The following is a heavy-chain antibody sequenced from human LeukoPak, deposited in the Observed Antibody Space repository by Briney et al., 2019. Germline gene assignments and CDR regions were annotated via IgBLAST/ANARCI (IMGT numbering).Heavy chain of an antibody. CDR3: ARLVAVPTSTY. V-gene: IGHV3-48*03. D-gene: IGHD6-19*01. CDR1: GFTFSSYE. Sequence: GGPLRLSCAASGFTFSSYEMNWVRQAPGKGLVWGSYISSSGRTLYYADSVKGRFTSSRDNAKNLLYLQMNSLRSEDTSVYYFARLVAVPTSTYGGEGTLVTVPS. J-gene: IGHJ4*02. CDR2: ISSSGRTL.